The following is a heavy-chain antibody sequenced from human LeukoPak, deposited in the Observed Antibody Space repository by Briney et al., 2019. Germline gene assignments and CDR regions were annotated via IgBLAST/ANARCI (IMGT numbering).Heavy chain of an antibody. J-gene: IGHJ4*02. Sequence: GGSLRLSCAASGFTFSSYAMSCVRQAPGKGLEWVSVIYSGGSKYYADSVKGRFTISRDNSKNTLYLQMNSLTTEDSGLYYCAKDGGLRDGPYYFDYCGRGTLVTVSS. CDR1: GFTFSSYA. CDR2: IYSGGSK. V-gene: IGHV3-66*01. D-gene: IGHD5-24*01. CDR3: AKDGGLRDGPYYFDY.